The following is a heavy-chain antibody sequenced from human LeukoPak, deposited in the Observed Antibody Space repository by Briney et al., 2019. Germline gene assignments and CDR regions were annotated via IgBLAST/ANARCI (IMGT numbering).Heavy chain of an antibody. D-gene: IGHD2-15*01. V-gene: IGHV3-30*02. CDR3: AKDLSVVAAAVDY. J-gene: IGHJ4*02. CDR1: GFTFSSYG. Sequence: GGSLRLSCAASGFTFSSYGMHCVRQAPGKGLEWVAFIRYDGSNKYYADSVKGRFTISRDNSKNTLYLQMNSLRAEDTAVYYCAKDLSVVAAAVDYWGQGTLVTVSS. CDR2: IRYDGSNK.